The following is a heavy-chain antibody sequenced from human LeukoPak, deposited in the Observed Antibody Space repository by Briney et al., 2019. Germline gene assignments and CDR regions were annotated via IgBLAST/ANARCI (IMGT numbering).Heavy chain of an antibody. CDR3: VVHSRVFRGVTPNDAFDI. J-gene: IGHJ3*02. CDR2: ISGNGGST. V-gene: IGHV3-64D*09. CDR1: RFTFSSYA. D-gene: IGHD3-10*01. Sequence: PGGSLRLSCSASRFTFSSYAMHWVRQAPGKGLEYVSGISGNGGSTHYADSVKGRFTISRDNSKNTLYLQMSSLRAEGTSVYYCVVHSRVFRGVTPNDAFDIWGQGTMVTVSS.